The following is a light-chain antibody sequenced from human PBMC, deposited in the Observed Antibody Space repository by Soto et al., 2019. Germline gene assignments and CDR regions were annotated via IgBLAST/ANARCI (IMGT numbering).Light chain of an antibody. CDR2: EVS. V-gene: IGLV2-14*01. CDR1: SSDVGGYNY. J-gene: IGLJ1*01. Sequence: QSALTQPASVSGSPGQSITISCTGTSSDVGGYNYVSWYQQHPGKAPKLMIYEVSNRPSGVSNRFSGSKSGNTASLTISGLQAEDEADYCCSSYTGSSTLPYVFGTGTKVTVL. CDR3: SSYTGSSTLPYV.